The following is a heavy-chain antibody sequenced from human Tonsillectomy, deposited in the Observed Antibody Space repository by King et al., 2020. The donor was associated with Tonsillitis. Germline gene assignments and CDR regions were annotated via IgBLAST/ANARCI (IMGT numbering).Heavy chain of an antibody. CDR2: IKSKTDGGTT. CDR1: GFTFSNAW. D-gene: IGHD6-13*01. CDR3: TTVASSAGPASYYYYYGLAV. V-gene: IGHV3-15*01. Sequence: VQLVESGGGLVKPGGSLRLSCAASGFTFSNAWMSWVRQAPGKGLEWVGRIKSKTDGGTTDYAAPVKGRFTISRDDSKNTLYLQMNSLKTEDTAVYYSTTVASSAGPASYYYYYGLAVWGQPTTVTVSS. J-gene: IGHJ6*02.